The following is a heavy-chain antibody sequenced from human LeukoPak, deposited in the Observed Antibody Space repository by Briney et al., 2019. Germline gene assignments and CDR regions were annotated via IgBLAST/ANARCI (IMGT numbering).Heavy chain of an antibody. J-gene: IGHJ4*02. D-gene: IGHD3-9*01. V-gene: IGHV1-69*05. Sequence: GASVKVSCKASGGTFSSYAISWVRQAPGQGLEWMGRIIPIFGTANYAQKFQGRVTITTDESTSTAYMELSSLRSEDTAVYYCARASDILTGYYMDYWGQGTRVTVSS. CDR3: ARASDILTGYYMDY. CDR1: GGTFSSYA. CDR2: IIPIFGTA.